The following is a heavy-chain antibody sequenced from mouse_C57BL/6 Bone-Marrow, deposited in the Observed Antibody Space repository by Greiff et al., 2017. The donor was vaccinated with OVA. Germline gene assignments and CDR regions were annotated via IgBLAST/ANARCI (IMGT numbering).Heavy chain of an antibody. J-gene: IGHJ1*03. CDR1: GFTFTDYY. V-gene: IGHV7-3*01. Sequence: EVQLVESGGGLVQPGGSLSLSCAASGFTFTDYYMSWVRQPPGKALEWLGFIRNKTNGYTTEYSAYVKGRFTISRDNSQSILYLQMNALRAEDSATYYCASLLLYFDVWGTGTTVTVSS. CDR3: ASLLLYFDV. CDR2: IRNKTNGYTT. D-gene: IGHD6-1*01.